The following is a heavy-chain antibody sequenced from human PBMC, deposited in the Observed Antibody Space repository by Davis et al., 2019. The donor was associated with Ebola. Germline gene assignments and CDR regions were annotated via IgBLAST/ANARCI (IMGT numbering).Heavy chain of an antibody. D-gene: IGHD4-17*01. CDR2: ISGSATST. V-gene: IGHV3-48*03. CDR3: AKSPVTSDYAMDV. CDR1: GFTFYRYE. Sequence: GESLKISCAASGFTFYRYEMNWVRQAPGKGLEWVSYISGSATSTFYADSVRGRFTISRDNAKNSLYLQMISLRAEDTAVYYCAKSPVTSDYAMDVWGQGTTVTVSS. J-gene: IGHJ6*02.